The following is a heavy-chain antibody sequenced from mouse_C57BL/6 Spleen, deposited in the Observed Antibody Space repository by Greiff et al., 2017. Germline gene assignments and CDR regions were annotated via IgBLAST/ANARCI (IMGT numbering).Heavy chain of an antibody. CDR1: GFTFSSYG. CDR3: ASRYDYDGVYFDY. J-gene: IGHJ2*01. Sequence: EVMLVESGGDLVKPGGSLKLSCAASGFTFSSYGMSWVRQTPDKRLEWVATISSGGSYTYYPDSVKGRFTISRDNAKNTLYLQMSSLKSEDTAMYYCASRYDYDGVYFDYWGQGTTLTVSS. CDR2: ISSGGSYT. D-gene: IGHD2-4*01. V-gene: IGHV5-6*02.